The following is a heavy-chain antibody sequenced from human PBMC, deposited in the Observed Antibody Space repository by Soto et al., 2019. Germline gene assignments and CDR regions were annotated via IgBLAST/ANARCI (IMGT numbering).Heavy chain of an antibody. CDR2: ISYDSTKT. V-gene: IGHV3-30*03. CDR3: ARTRSAWSDFHYYSLDV. J-gene: IGHJ6*02. D-gene: IGHD1-26*01. Sequence: QVQLVESGGGVVQPGRSLRLSGAASGFTFNIYGMHWARQGPGNGLEWVAFISYDSTKTYYADSVKGRFNISRDNSNSALYVQMNSLTGEDTAVYYCARTRSAWSDFHYYSLDVWGQGTTVTVSS. CDR1: GFTFNIYG.